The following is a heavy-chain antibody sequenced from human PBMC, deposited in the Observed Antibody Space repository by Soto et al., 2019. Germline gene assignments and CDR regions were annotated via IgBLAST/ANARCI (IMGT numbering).Heavy chain of an antibody. CDR2: ISYDGSNK. Sequence: PGGSLRLSCAASGFTFSSYGTHWVRQAPGKGLEWVAVISYDGSNKYYADSVKGRFTISRDNSKNTLYLQMNSLRVEDTAVYYCARDPNYDFWSGYRNKEGTYGMDVWGQGTTVTVSS. D-gene: IGHD3-3*01. CDR3: ARDPNYDFWSGYRNKEGTYGMDV. V-gene: IGHV3-30*03. CDR1: GFTFSSYG. J-gene: IGHJ6*02.